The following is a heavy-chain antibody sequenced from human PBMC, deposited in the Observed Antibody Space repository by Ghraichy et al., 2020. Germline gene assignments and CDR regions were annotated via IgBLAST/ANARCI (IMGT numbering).Heavy chain of an antibody. Sequence: SETLSLTCTVSGGSISSSSYYWGWIRQPPGKGLEWIGSIYYSGSTYYNPSLKSRVTISVDTSKNQFSLKLSSVTAADTAVYYCARSDGWRVGATKDYYYGMDVWGQGTTVTVSS. CDR2: IYYSGST. J-gene: IGHJ6*02. V-gene: IGHV4-39*01. D-gene: IGHD1-26*01. CDR1: GGSISSSSYY. CDR3: ARSDGWRVGATKDYYYGMDV.